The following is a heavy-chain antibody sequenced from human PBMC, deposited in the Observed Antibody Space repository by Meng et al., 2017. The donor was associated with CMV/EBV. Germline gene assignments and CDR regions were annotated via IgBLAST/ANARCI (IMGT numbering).Heavy chain of an antibody. CDR3: TRHQFAYCGGDCSGDDAFDI. CDR1: GFIFSCSA. D-gene: IGHD2-21*01. V-gene: IGHV3-73*01. CDR2: IRSKANSYAT. Sequence: GESLKIFRAASGFIFSCSAMYWVRPASGKGLEWVGRIRSKANSYATAYAPSVKGRFTIPRDDSKNTAYLQMNSLKTEDTAVYYCTRHQFAYCGGDCSGDDAFDIWGQGTMVTVSS. J-gene: IGHJ3*02.